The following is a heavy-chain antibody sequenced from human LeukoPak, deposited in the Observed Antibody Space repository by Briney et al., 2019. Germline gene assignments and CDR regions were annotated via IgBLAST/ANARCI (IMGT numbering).Heavy chain of an antibody. CDR3: TRPYYDYLTGYYSDY. D-gene: IGHD3-9*01. CDR1: GFTFSSYE. J-gene: IGHJ4*02. Sequence: AGGSLRLSCAASGFTFSSYEMNWVRQAPGKGLEWLALLGSTAYGGTTKYAASVKGRFTISRDDSKSIAYLQMNSLKTEDTAVYYCTRPYYDYLTGYYSDYWGQGTLVTVSS. CDR2: LGSTAYGGTT. V-gene: IGHV3-49*04.